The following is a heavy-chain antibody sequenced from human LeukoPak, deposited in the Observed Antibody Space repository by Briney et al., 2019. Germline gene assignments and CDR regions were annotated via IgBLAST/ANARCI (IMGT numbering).Heavy chain of an antibody. J-gene: IGHJ3*02. CDR1: GFTFSSYA. D-gene: IGHD6-13*01. CDR2: ITGTT. CDR3: AKAFREYGSSTYSSFDI. Sequence: GGSLRLSCAASGFTFSSYAMSWVRQAPGKGLQWVSTITGTTHYADSVRGRFTISRDNSKNILYLQMSSLSTEDTAIYYCAKAFREYGSSTYSSFDIWGQGTMVTVSS. V-gene: IGHV3-23*01.